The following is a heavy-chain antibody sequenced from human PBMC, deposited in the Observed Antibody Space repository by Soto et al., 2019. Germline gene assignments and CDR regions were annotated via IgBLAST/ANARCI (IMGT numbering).Heavy chain of an antibody. Sequence: ASVKVSCKASGGTFSSYTISWVRQAPGQGLEWMGRIIPILGIANYAQKFQGRVTITADKSTSTAYMELSSLRSEDTAVYYCAISCAWIGCCYAYSHWFDPSGHGTLLTVSS. V-gene: IGHV1-69*02. CDR2: IIPILGIA. CDR1: GGTFSSYT. J-gene: IGHJ5*02. CDR3: AISCAWIGCCYAYSHWFDP. D-gene: IGHD5-18*01.